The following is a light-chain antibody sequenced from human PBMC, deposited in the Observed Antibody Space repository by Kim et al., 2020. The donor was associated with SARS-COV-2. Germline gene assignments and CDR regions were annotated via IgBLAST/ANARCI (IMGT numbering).Light chain of an antibody. CDR2: GAS. CDR1: HSGTSNY. J-gene: IGKJ2*01. CDR3: QQYVSSPYT. V-gene: IGKV3-20*01. Sequence: IVLTQSPGPLSLSPGERATLSCRASHSGTSNYLAWYQHRPGRAPRLLIYGASSRATGIPDRFSGSGSGTDFTLTISRLEPEDFAVYYCQQYVSSPYTFGQGTKLEI.